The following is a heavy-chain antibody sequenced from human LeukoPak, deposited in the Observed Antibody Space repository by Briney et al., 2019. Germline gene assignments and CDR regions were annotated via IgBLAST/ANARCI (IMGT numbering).Heavy chain of an antibody. V-gene: IGHV4-59*01. J-gene: IGHJ5*02. CDR2: IYYSGGT. CDR1: GGSISSYY. CDR3: ARVRLWFGELWDWFDP. D-gene: IGHD3-10*01. Sequence: SETLSLTCTVSGGSISSYYWSWIRQPPGKGLEWIGYIYYSGGTNYNPSLKSRVTISVDTSKNQFSLKLSSVTAADTAVYYCARVRLWFGELWDWFDPWGQGTLVTVSS.